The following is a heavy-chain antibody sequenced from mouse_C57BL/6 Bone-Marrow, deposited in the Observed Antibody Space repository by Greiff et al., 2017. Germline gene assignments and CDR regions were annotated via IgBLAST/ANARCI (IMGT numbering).Heavy chain of an antibody. CDR2: IYPRSGNT. V-gene: IGHV1-81*01. D-gene: IGHD3-2*02. J-gene: IGHJ3*01. CDR1: GYTFTSYG. Sequence: QVQLQQSGAELARPGASVKLSCKASGYTFTSYGISWVKQRTGQGLEWIGEIYPRSGNTYYNEKFKGKATLTADKSSSTAYMELRSLTSEDSAVYFCATLDSSGYVRFAYWGQGTLVTVSA. CDR3: ATLDSSGYVRFAY.